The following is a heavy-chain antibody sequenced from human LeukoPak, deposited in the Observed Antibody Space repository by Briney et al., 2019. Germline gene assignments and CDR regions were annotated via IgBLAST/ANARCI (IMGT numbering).Heavy chain of an antibody. V-gene: IGHV3-23*01. CDR1: GFTFSSYA. CDR3: AKREGHIRYFDWLCPSFDY. D-gene: IGHD3-9*01. J-gene: IGHJ4*02. CDR2: ISGSGGST. Sequence: GGSLRLSCAASGFTFSSYAMSWVRQAPGKGLEWVSAISGSGGSTYYAGSVKGRFTISRDNSKNTLYLQMNSLRAEDTAVYYCAKREGHIRYFDWLCPSFDYWGQGTLVTVSS.